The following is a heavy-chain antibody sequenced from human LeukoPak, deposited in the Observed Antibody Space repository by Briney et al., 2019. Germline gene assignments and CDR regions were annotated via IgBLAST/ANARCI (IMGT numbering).Heavy chain of an antibody. CDR1: GFTFSTYW. D-gene: IGHD1-26*01. J-gene: IGHJ4*02. V-gene: IGHV3-7*05. CDR3: ARAGRVDY. Sequence: PGGSLRLSCAPSGFTFSTYWMTWVRQAPGKGREWVANIKQDGSEKYYGDSLEGRFTISRDNAKNSLFLQINSLRVEDTAIYYCARAGRVDYWGQGTVVTVSS. CDR2: IKQDGSEK.